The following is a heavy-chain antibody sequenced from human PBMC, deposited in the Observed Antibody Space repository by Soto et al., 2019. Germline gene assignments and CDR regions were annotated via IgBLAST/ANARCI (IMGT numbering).Heavy chain of an antibody. D-gene: IGHD5-12*01. V-gene: IGHV3-53*04. CDR3: ARAGPDYSASRMVV. CDR1: GIPVSSNY. Sequence: EVQLVESGGGLVQPGGSLRLSCVASGIPVSSNYMTWVRQAPGKGLEWVSVLHSGGDTYYANSVKGRFAISRHDSTNTLCLEMNSLTAEDTAVYYCARAGPDYSASRMVVWGHGATVTVSS. CDR2: LHSGGDT. J-gene: IGHJ6*02.